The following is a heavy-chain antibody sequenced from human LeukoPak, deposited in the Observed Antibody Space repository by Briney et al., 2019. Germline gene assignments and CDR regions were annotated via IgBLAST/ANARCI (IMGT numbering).Heavy chain of an antibody. V-gene: IGHV3-33*06. CDR3: AKDQYDILTGTTYYFDY. Sequence: GGSLRLSCAASGFTFSSFGMHWVRQAPGKGLEWVAVIWFDGSNKYYADSVKGRFTISRDNSKSTLYLQMNSLRAEDTALYYCAKDQYDILTGTTYYFDYWGQGTLVTVSS. CDR2: IWFDGSNK. J-gene: IGHJ4*02. D-gene: IGHD3-9*01. CDR1: GFTFSSFG.